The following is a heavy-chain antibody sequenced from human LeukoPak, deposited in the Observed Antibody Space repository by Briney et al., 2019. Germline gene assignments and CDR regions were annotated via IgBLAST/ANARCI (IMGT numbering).Heavy chain of an antibody. V-gene: IGHV1-8*01. D-gene: IGHD3-16*01. CDR1: GYTFTSYD. J-gene: IGHJ6*02. CDR2: MNPNSGNT. CDR3: ARGHQKTYTHYYYYGMDV. Sequence: ASVKVSCKASGYTFTSYDINWVRQATGQGLEWMGWMNPNSGNTGYAQKFQGRVTMTRNTSIGTAYMELSSLRSEDTAVYYCARGHQKTYTHYYYYGMDVWGQGTTVTVSS.